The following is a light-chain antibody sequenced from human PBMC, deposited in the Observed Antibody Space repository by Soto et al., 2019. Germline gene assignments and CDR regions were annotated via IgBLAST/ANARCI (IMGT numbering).Light chain of an antibody. V-gene: IGKV1-5*03. CDR2: KAS. J-gene: IGKJ1*01. CDR3: QQYNSYPWT. Sequence: DVQMTQSPSTLSASVGDRVTITCRASQSISSWLAWYQQKPGKAPNLLIYKASTLESGVPSNFSGSGSGTEFTLTISSLQPEDFATYYCQQYNSYPWTFXQGTKVDIK. CDR1: QSISSW.